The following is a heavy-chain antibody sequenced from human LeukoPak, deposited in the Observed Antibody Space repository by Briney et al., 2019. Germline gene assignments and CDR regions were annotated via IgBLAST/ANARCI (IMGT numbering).Heavy chain of an antibody. V-gene: IGHV3-7*01. J-gene: IGHJ4*02. D-gene: IGHD5-12*01. CDR2: INQDGSEE. CDR1: GFTFSNYW. CDR3: VRDGGVSGYDLLDY. Sequence: GGSLRLSCAASGFTFSNYWMSWVRQAPGKGLEWVAHINQDGSEEHYMDSVKARFIISRDNAKNSLSLQMDSLRAEDTAVYYCVRDGGVSGYDLLDYWGQGSLVTVSS.